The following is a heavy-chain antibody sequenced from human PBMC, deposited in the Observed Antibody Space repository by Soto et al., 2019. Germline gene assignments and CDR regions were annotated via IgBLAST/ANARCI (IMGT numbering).Heavy chain of an antibody. CDR1: GGTFSSYT. CDR3: AREVSYYDILTGYGGDWFDP. D-gene: IGHD3-9*01. J-gene: IGHJ5*02. CDR2: IIPILGIA. Sequence: QVQLVQSGAEVKKPGSSVKVSCKASGGTFSSYTISWVRQAPGQGLEWMGRIIPILGIANYAQKFQGRVTITADKSTSTAYMEVSSLRSEDTAVYYCAREVSYYDILTGYGGDWFDPWGQGTLVTVSS. V-gene: IGHV1-69*08.